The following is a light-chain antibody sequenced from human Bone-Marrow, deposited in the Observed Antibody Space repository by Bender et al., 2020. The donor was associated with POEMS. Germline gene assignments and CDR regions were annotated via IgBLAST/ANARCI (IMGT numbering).Light chain of an antibody. CDR1: SSNIGAHA. Sequence: QSVLTQPPSASGTPGQRVTISCSGGSSNIGAHAVNWYQHLPGTAPKLLIYSSHRRPSEVPDRFSGSKSGNTATLTISGLQAEDEADYFCCSYAGGHTFVFGGGTKVTVL. CDR2: SSH. V-gene: IGLV1-44*01. J-gene: IGLJ2*01. CDR3: CSYAGGHTFV.